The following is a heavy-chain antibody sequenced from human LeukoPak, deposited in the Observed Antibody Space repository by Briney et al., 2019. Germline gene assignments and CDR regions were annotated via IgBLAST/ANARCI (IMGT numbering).Heavy chain of an antibody. D-gene: IGHD6-19*01. CDR3: ARGRSLSFDY. CDR1: DYTFTSYG. Sequence: ASVKVSCKASDYTFTSYGISWVRQATGQGLEWMGWMNPNSGNTGYAQKFQGRVTITRNTSISTAYMELSSLRSEDTAVYYCARGRSLSFDYWGQGTLVTVSS. CDR2: MNPNSGNT. J-gene: IGHJ4*02. V-gene: IGHV1-8*03.